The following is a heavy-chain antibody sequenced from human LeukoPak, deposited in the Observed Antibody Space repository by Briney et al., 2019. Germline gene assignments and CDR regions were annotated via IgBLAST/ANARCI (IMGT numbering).Heavy chain of an antibody. V-gene: IGHV4-34*01. J-gene: IGHJ4*02. CDR1: GGSFSGYY. Sequence: SETLSLTCAVYGGSFSGYYWSWIRQPLGKGLEWIGEINHSGSTNYNPSLKSRVTISVDTSKNQFSLKLSSVTAADTAVYYCARYKRSYCSSTSCRVPRYYFDYWGQGTLVTVSS. D-gene: IGHD2-2*01. CDR2: INHSGST. CDR3: ARYKRSYCSSTSCRVPRYYFDY.